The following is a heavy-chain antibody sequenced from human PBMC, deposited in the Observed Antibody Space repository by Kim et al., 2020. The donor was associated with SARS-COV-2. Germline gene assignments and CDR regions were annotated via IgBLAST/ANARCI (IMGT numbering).Heavy chain of an antibody. CDR2: ISGSGGNT. V-gene: IGHV3-23*01. D-gene: IGHD4-17*01. CDR1: GLTFTTYT. J-gene: IGHJ4*02. CDR3: EKEFTVTTQTSGGDFLDY. Sequence: GGSLRLSCVASGLTFTTYTMNWVRQAPGKGLEWVSGISGSGGNTYYADSGRGPFTISRDSSKNTLYLKKNSLRVEDTAVYDCEKEFTVTTQTSGGDFLDYWGQGTLVTVSS.